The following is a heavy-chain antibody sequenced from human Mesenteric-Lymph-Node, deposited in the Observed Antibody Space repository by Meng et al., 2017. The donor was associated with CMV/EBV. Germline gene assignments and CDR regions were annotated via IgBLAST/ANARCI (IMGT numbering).Heavy chain of an antibody. CDR1: GFTFNNYE. CDR2: ISSGGSTI. J-gene: IGHJ6*02. Sequence: GESLKISCAASGFTFNNYEMNWVRQAPGKGLEWVSYISSGGSTIYYADSVKGRFTISRDNAKNSLYLQMHSLTAEDTAVYYCARVGHYYYYGMDVWGPGTTVTVSS. V-gene: IGHV3-48*03. CDR3: ARVGHYYYYGMDV.